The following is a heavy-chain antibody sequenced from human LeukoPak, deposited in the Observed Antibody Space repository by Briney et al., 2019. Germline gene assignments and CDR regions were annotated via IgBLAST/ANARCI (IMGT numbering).Heavy chain of an antibody. J-gene: IGHJ4*02. CDR1: GFTFSSYS. V-gene: IGHV3-21*01. D-gene: IGHD4-17*01. CDR3: ARAGGSTVSHSDY. Sequence: GGSLRLSCAASGFTFSSYSMNWIRQAPGKGLEWVSSISSSTSYIYYADSVKGRFTISKDNAKNSLYLQMNSLRAEDTAVYYCARAGGSTVSHSDYWGQGTLVTASS. CDR2: ISSSTSYI.